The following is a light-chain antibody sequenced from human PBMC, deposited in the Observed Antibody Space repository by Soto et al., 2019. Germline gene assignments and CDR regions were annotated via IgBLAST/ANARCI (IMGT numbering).Light chain of an antibody. Sequence: QSALTQPASVSGSPGQSITISCTGTSSDVGGYNFVSWHQQHPGKVPKLMIFDVNRRPSGVSDRFSGSKSGNTASLTISGLQAEDEGDYYCCSYTSSSTHVFGSGTKVTVL. CDR2: DVN. J-gene: IGLJ1*01. CDR1: SSDVGGYNF. CDR3: CSYTSSSTHV. V-gene: IGLV2-14*03.